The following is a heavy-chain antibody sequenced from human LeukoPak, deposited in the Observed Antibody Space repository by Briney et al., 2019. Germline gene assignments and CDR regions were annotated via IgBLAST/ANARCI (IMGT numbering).Heavy chain of an antibody. D-gene: IGHD3-22*01. CDR2: INPSGGST. V-gene: IGHV1-46*01. J-gene: IGHJ3*02. CDR1: GYTFTGYY. Sequence: GASVKVSCKASGYTFTGYYMHWVRQAPGQGLEWMGIINPSGGSTSYAQKFQGRVTMTRDMSTSTVYMELSSLRSEDTAVYYCARGPYYYDSSGYCDDAFDIWGQGTMVTVSS. CDR3: ARGPYYYDSSGYCDDAFDI.